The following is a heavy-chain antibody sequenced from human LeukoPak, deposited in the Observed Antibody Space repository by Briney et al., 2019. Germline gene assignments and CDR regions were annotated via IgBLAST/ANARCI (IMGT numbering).Heavy chain of an antibody. CDR1: GGSLGGFY. CDR3: ATLGEYYDSSGYYYN. Sequence: SETLSLTCAVYGGSLGGFYWSWIRQPPGKGLEWIGEINHSGSTYYNPSLKSRVTISEDTSKNQFSLKLTSVTAADTAVYYCATLGEYYDSSGYYYNWGQGTLVTVSS. CDR2: INHSGST. V-gene: IGHV4-34*01. J-gene: IGHJ4*02. D-gene: IGHD3-22*01.